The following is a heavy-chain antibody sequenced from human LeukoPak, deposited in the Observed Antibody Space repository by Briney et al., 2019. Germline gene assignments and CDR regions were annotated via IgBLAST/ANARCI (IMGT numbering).Heavy chain of an antibody. J-gene: IGHJ3*01. V-gene: IGHV3-74*01. Sequence: PGGSLRLSCAASGFTFSTYWMHWLREAPGKGLVWVSSITSYGTVTRYADSVKGRFTISRDNAKNTLYSQMDSLRAEDTAVYFCASLTTVTGESAFDVWGQGTMVTVSS. CDR3: ASLTTVTGESAFDV. D-gene: IGHD4-17*01. CDR2: ITSYGTVT. CDR1: GFTFSTYW.